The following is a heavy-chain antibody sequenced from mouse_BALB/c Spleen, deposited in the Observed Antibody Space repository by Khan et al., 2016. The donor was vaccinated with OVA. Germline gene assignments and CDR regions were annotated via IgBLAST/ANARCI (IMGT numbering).Heavy chain of an antibody. D-gene: IGHD2-14*01. J-gene: IGHJ3*01. V-gene: IGHV1-4*01. CDR3: GRDGAYHRSDGWFAY. CDR2: INPSNGYT. Sequence: QVQLKQSGAELARPGASVKMSCTASGYTFTSYTIHWIKLRPGQGLDWIGFINPSNGYTNYNQKFKDKATLTADKSSTTVYLQLSSLTSDDSAVCMFGRDGAYHRSDGWFAYWGQGTLVTVSA. CDR1: GYTFTSYT.